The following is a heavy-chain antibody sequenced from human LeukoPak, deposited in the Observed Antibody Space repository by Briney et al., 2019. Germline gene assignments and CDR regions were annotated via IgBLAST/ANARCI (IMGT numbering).Heavy chain of an antibody. CDR1: GFTFSSYG. Sequence: GGSLRLSCAASGFTFSSYGMHWVRQAPGKGLEWVAFIRYDGSNKYYADSVKGRFTISRGNSKNTLYLQMNSLRAEDTAVYYCAKDQGYSGYYYNFDYWGQGTLVTVSS. V-gene: IGHV3-30*02. CDR2: IRYDGSNK. J-gene: IGHJ4*02. CDR3: AKDQGYSGYYYNFDY. D-gene: IGHD5-12*01.